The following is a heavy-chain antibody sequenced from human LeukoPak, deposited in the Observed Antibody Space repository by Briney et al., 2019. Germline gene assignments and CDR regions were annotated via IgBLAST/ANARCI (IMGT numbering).Heavy chain of an antibody. CDR1: GYSISSGYY. V-gene: IGHV4-38-2*02. Sequence: PSETLSLTCIVSGYSISSGYYWGWIRQPPGKGLEWIGSMYHSGSTYYNPSLKSRVTISVDTSKNQFSLKLSSVTAADTAVYYCARVPGPNWFDPWGQGTLVTVSS. CDR3: ARVPGPNWFDP. J-gene: IGHJ5*02. CDR2: MYHSGST.